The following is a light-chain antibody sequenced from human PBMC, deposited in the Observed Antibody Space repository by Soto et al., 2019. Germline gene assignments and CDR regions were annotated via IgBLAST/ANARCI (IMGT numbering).Light chain of an antibody. J-gene: IGKJ1*01. V-gene: IGKV3-20*01. CDR2: CAS. Sequence: EIVLTRSPGTLSLSPCEGATLSCGASQSINIFLAWYQQRRVQAPRLLIHCASNRATGIPDRFSGSGSGPDFTLTIIRLEPEDSAVYYCQQYATSPRTFGPGTKVDIK. CDR1: QSINIF. CDR3: QQYATSPRT.